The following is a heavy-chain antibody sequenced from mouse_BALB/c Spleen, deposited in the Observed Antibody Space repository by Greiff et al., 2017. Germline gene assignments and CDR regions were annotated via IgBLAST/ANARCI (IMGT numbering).Heavy chain of an antibody. D-gene: IGHD1-1*02. J-gene: IGHJ4*01. V-gene: IGHV6-6*02. CDR3: TATGGGAMDY. CDR1: GFTFSNYW. CDR2: IRLKSNNYAT. Sequence: EVKLMESGGGLVQPGGSMKLSCVASGFTFSNYWMNWVRQSPEKGLEWVAEIRLKSNNYATHYAESVKGRFTISRDDSKSSVYLQMNNLRAEDTGIYYCTATGGGAMDYWGQGTSVTVSS.